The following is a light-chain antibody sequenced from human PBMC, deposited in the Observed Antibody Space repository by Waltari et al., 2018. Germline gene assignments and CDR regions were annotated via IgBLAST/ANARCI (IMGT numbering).Light chain of an antibody. CDR3: QQYYSTPWT. V-gene: IGKV1-NL1*01. CDR1: QGISIS. CDR2: AAS. Sequence: DIQMTQSPSSLSASVGDRVTITCRASQGISISLAWYQQKPWKAPKLLLYAASRLESGVPSNFSGSGSGTDYTLTISSLQPEDFATYYCQQYYSTPWTFGQGTKVEIK. J-gene: IGKJ1*01.